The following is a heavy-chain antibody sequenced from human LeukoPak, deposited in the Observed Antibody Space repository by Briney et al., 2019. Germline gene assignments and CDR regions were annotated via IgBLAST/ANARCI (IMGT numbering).Heavy chain of an antibody. CDR1: GFTFSSYA. CDR3: AKRYNSEYLAPVQN. V-gene: IGHV3-23*01. Sequence: PGGSLRLSCAASGFTFSSYAMTWVRQAPENGLEWVSTVSTSGGGTYYADSVKGRFTISRDNSKNTLYLQMNSLRAEDTAVYYCAKRYNSEYLAPVQNWGQGTLVTVSS. CDR2: VSTSGGGT. D-gene: IGHD1-1*01. J-gene: IGHJ4*02.